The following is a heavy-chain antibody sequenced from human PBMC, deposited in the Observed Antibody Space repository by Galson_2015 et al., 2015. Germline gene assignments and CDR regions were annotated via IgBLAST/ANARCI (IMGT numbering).Heavy chain of an antibody. J-gene: IGHJ4*02. D-gene: IGHD5-24*01. V-gene: IGHV1-8*01. CDR2: PNSGNT. Sequence: PNSGNTGYAQKFQGRVTMTRNTSISTAYMELSSLRSEDTAVYYCARSGYNYDAGDYWGQGTLVTVSS. CDR3: ARSGYNYDAGDY.